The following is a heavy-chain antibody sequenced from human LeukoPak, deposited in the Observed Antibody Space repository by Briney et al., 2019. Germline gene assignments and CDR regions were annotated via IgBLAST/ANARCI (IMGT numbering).Heavy chain of an antibody. CDR1: GFTFSSYG. D-gene: IGHD3-10*01. CDR3: ARDRSMVRGDHYYYYGMDV. Sequence: GRSLRLSCAASGFTFSSYGMHWVRQAPGKGLEWVAVIWYDGSNKYYADSVKGRFTISRDNSKNTLYLQMNSLRAEDTAVYYCARDRSMVRGDHYYYYGMDVWGQGTTVTVSS. J-gene: IGHJ6*02. CDR2: IWYDGSNK. V-gene: IGHV3-33*01.